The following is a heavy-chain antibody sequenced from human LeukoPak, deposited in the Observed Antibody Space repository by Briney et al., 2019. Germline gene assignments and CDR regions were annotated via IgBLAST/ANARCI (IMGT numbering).Heavy chain of an antibody. V-gene: IGHV3-21*01. D-gene: IGHD6-13*01. Sequence: GGSLRLSCAASGFTFSSYSMNWVRQAPGKGLEWVSSISSSSSYIYYADSVRGRFTISRDNAKNSLYLQMNSLRAEDTAVYYCARERVAAALRDWGQGTLVTVSS. CDR3: ARERVAAALRD. CDR1: GFTFSSYS. CDR2: ISSSSSYI. J-gene: IGHJ4*02.